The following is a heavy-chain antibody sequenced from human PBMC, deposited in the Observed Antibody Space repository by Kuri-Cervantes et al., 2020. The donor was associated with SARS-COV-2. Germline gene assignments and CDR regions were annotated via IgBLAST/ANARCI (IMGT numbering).Heavy chain of an antibody. V-gene: IGHV1-2*02. Sequence: ASVKVSCKASGYTFTGYYMHWVRQAPGQGLEWMGWINPNSGGTNYAQKFQGRVTMTRDTSISTAYMELSRLRSDDTAVYYCARAATAVYYFDYWGQGTLVTVSS. CDR3: ARAATAVYYFDY. J-gene: IGHJ4*02. CDR2: INPNSGGT. CDR1: GYTFTGYY. D-gene: IGHD1-26*01.